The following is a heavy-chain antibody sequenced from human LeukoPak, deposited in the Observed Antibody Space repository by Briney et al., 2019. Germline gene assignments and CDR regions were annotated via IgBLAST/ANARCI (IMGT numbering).Heavy chain of an antibody. V-gene: IGHV4-61*01. CDR2: IYYSGST. J-gene: IGHJ3*02. CDR3: AREKFGDNAFDI. D-gene: IGHD3-10*01. CDR1: GGSVSSGSYY. Sequence: PSETLSLTCTVSGGSVSSGSYYWSWIRQPPGKGLEWIGYIYYSGSTNYNPSLKSRVTISVDTSENQFSLKLSSVTAADTAVYYCAREKFGDNAFDIWGQGTMVTVSS.